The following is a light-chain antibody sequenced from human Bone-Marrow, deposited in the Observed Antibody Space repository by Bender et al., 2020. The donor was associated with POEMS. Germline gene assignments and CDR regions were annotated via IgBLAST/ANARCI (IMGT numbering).Light chain of an antibody. Sequence: QSALTQPRSVSGSPGQSVTISCTGTSSDIGTYNLVSWYQHYPGKAPTLLIYEVSKRPSGISARFSGSKTGNTASLTISGLQPEDEADYYCQAYDTTRGDFVFGAGTKVTVL. V-gene: IGLV2-23*02. CDR2: EVS. CDR3: QAYDTTRGDFV. CDR1: SSDIGTYNL. J-gene: IGLJ1*01.